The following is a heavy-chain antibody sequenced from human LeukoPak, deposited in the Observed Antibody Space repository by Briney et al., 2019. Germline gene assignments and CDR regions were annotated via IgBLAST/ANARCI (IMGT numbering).Heavy chain of an antibody. D-gene: IGHD1-26*01. CDR3: ARGGPSGSYYYHYFDY. J-gene: IGHJ4*02. CDR1: GGSISSSSYY. V-gene: IGHV4-39*07. Sequence: SETLSLTCTVSGGSISSSSYYWGWIRQPPGKGLEWIGSIYYSGSTYYNPSLKSRVTISVDTSKNQFSLKLSSVTAADTAVYYCARGGPSGSYYYHYFDYWGQGTLVTVSS. CDR2: IYYSGST.